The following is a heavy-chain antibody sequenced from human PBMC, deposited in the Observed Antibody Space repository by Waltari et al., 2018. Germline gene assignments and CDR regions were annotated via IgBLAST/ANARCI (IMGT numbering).Heavy chain of an antibody. Sequence: QVQLQESGPGLVKPSQTLSLTCTVSGGSISSGSYYWSWIRQPAGKGLEWIGRIYTSGSTNYTPALKSRFTISVDTSKNQFSLKLSSVTAADTAVYYCARDLGAVAASKYWGQGTLVTVSS. J-gene: IGHJ4*02. CDR2: IYTSGST. CDR3: ARDLGAVAASKY. V-gene: IGHV4-61*02. D-gene: IGHD6-19*01. CDR1: GGSISSGSYY.